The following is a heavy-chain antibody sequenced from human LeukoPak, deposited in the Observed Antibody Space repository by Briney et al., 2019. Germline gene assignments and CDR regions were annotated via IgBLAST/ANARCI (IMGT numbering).Heavy chain of an antibody. CDR3: ARGSRAIVTTKFARGRYMDV. CDR1: GFTFTNFA. V-gene: IGHV3-30*04. CDR2: ISHDGTNK. J-gene: IGHJ6*03. D-gene: IGHD5-12*01. Sequence: GGSLRLSCTASGFTFTNFAMHWVRQAPGKGLEWVALISHDGTNKYYADSVKGRFTISRDNSKNTLYLQMNSLRVEDTAVYYCARGSRAIVTTKFARGRYMDVWGKGTTVTVSS.